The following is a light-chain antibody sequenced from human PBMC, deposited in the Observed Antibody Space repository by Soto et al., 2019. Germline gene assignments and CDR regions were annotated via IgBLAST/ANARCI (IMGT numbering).Light chain of an antibody. J-gene: IGKJ3*01. CDR1: QTISSW. CDR3: QHYDSYSGT. Sequence: DIQMTQSPSTLSASVGDRVTITCRASQTISSWLAWYQQKPGKAPKLLIYRASSLESGVPSRFSGSGSGAEFTLTISSLQPDDLATYSCQHYDSYSGTFGPGTEVDIK. V-gene: IGKV1-5*03. CDR2: RAS.